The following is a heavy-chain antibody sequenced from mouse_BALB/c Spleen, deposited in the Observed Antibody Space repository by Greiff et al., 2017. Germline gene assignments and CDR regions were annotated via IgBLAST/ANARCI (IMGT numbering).Heavy chain of an antibody. CDR2: ISSGSSTI. J-gene: IGHJ4*01. CDR1: GFTFSSFG. CDR3: ARCGYYDYYAMDY. Sequence: EVQLVESGGGLVQPGGSRKLSCAASGFTFSSFGMHWVRQAPEKGLEWVAYISSGSSTIYYADTVKGRFTISRDNPKNTLFLQMTSLRSEDTAMYYCARCGYYDYYAMDYWGQGTSVTVSS. V-gene: IGHV5-17*02. D-gene: IGHD2-3*01.